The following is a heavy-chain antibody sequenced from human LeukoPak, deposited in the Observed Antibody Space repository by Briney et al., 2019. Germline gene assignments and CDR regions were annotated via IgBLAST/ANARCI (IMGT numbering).Heavy chain of an antibody. Sequence: GGSLRLSCAASGFTFSSYAMHWVRQALGKGLEYVSAISSNGGSTYYANSVKGRFTISRDNSKNTLYLQMGSLRAEDMAVYYCARMAAAGHFDYWGQGTLVTVSS. V-gene: IGHV3-64*01. CDR2: ISSNGGST. CDR3: ARMAAAGHFDY. CDR1: GFTFSSYA. D-gene: IGHD6-13*01. J-gene: IGHJ4*02.